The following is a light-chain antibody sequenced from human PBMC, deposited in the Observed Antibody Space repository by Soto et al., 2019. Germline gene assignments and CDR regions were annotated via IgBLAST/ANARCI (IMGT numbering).Light chain of an antibody. V-gene: IGKV1-5*01. J-gene: IGKJ1*01. CDR3: QQYNSYSWT. Sequence: DXQMTQSPSTLSASVGDRVTITCRASQSIGSWLAWYQQKPGKAPKILIYDVSTLESGVPSRFSGSGSGTEFTLTISSLQPDDFATYYCQQYNSYSWTFGPGTKV. CDR1: QSIGSW. CDR2: DVS.